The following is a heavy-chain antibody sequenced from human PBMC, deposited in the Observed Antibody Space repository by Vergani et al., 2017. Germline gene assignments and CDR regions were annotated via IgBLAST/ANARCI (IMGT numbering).Heavy chain of an antibody. CDR1: GGSISSYY. D-gene: IGHD4-17*01. V-gene: IGHV4-59*08. J-gene: IGHJ2*01. Sequence: QVQLQESGPGLVKPSETLSLTCTVSGGSISSYYWNWIRQPPGKGLEWVGYIYYSGSTNSNPSLTIRFTISLYTSKNQFSLKLSSVTAADTAVYYCARHLLDYAYFDLWGRGTLVTVSS. CDR3: ARHLLDYAYFDL. CDR2: IYYSGST.